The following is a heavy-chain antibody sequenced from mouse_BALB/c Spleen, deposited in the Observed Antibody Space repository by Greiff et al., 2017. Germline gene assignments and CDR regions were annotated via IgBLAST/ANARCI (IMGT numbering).Heavy chain of an antibody. V-gene: IGHV5-4*02. CDR1: GFTFSDYY. D-gene: IGHD3-3*01. J-gene: IGHJ4*01. Sequence: EVMLVESGGGLVKPGGSLKLSCAASGFTFSDYYMYWVRQTPEKRLEWVATISDGGSYTYYPDSVKGRFTISRDNAKNNLYLQMSSLKSEDTAMYYCARGGREDAMDYWGQGTSVTVSS. CDR3: ARGGREDAMDY. CDR2: ISDGGSYT.